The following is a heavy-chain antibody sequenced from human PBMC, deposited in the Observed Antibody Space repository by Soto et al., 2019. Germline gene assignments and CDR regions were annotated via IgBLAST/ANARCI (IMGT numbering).Heavy chain of an antibody. V-gene: IGHV3-7*03. J-gene: IGHJ3*02. CDR2: IKQDGSEK. Sequence: EVQLVESGGGLVQPGGSLRLSCAASGFTFSSYWMSWVRQVPGKGLEWVANIKQDGSEKYYVDSVKGRFTISRDNAKNSLYLQMNSLRAEDTAVYYCARDLRQWLVRPYDAFDIWGQGTMVTVSS. D-gene: IGHD6-19*01. CDR3: ARDLRQWLVRPYDAFDI. CDR1: GFTFSSYW.